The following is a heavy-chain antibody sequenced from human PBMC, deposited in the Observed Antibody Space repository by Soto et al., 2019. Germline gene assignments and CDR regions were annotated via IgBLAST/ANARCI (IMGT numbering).Heavy chain of an antibody. CDR3: ARAYDFWSGQYYFDY. Sequence: GGSLRLSCAASGFTFSSYSMNWVRQAPGKGLEWVSSISSSSSYIYYADSVKGRFTISRDNAKNSLYLQMNSLRAEDTAVYYCARAYDFWSGQYYFDYWGQGTLVTVSS. D-gene: IGHD3-3*01. CDR1: GFTFSSYS. CDR2: ISSSSSYI. J-gene: IGHJ4*02. V-gene: IGHV3-21*01.